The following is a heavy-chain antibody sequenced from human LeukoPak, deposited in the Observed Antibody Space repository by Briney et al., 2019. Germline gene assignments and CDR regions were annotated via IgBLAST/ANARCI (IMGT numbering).Heavy chain of an antibody. D-gene: IGHD2-15*01. Sequence: GGSLRLSCEGSHYTFSYYFMYWVRQAPGKELEWVAAISDDGTSEHYADSVKGRFTISRANSKNTVFLQMNSLRAEDSAVYYCAKGAGDYCSGGRCYPFDYWGQGTPVTVSS. CDR2: ISDDGTSE. V-gene: IGHV3-30*04. CDR3: AKGAGDYCSGGRCYPFDY. CDR1: HYTFSYYF. J-gene: IGHJ4*02.